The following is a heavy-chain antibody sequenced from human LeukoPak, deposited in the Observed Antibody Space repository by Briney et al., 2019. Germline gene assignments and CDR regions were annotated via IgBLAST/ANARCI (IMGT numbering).Heavy chain of an antibody. CDR1: GGSISSGDYY. V-gene: IGHV4-30-4*01. D-gene: IGHD2-21*02. Sequence: SETLSLTCTVSGGSISSGDYYWSWIRQPPGKGLEWIGYIYYSGSTYYNPSPKSRVTISVDTSKNQFSLKLSSVTAADTAVYYCAGGAVVTDSTDAFDIWGQGTMVTASS. CDR2: IYYSGST. J-gene: IGHJ3*02. CDR3: AGGAVVTDSTDAFDI.